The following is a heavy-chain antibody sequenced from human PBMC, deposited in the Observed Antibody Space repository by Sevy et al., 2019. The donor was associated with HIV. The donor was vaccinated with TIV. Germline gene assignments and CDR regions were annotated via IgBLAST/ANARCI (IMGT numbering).Heavy chain of an antibody. Sequence: GGCLRLSCAASGFTFSSYSMNWVRQAPGKGLEWVSSISSSSSYIYYADSVKGRFTISRDNAKNSLYLQMNSLRAEDTAVYYCARDFGIAVAGNCLVCYYYGMDVWGQGTTVTVSS. D-gene: IGHD6-19*01. CDR3: ARDFGIAVAGNCLVCYYYGMDV. V-gene: IGHV3-21*01. CDR2: ISSSSSYI. J-gene: IGHJ6*02. CDR1: GFTFSSYS.